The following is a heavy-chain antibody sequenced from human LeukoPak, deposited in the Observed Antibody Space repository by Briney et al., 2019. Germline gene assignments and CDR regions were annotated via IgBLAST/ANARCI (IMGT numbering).Heavy chain of an antibody. CDR3: ARDLRVLRYFDWLYYYYYGVDV. V-gene: IGHV4-4*07. D-gene: IGHD3-9*01. Sequence: PSETLSLTCAVYGGSFSGYYWSWIRQPAGKGLEWIGRIYTSGSTNYNPSLKSRVTMSVDTSKNQFSLKLSSVTAADTAVYYCARDLRVLRYFDWLYYYYYGVDVWGQGTTVTVSS. CDR2: IYTSGST. CDR1: GGSFSGYY. J-gene: IGHJ6*02.